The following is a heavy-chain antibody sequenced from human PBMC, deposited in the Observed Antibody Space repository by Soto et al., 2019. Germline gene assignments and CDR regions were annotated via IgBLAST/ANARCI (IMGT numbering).Heavy chain of an antibody. Sequence: PGGSLRLSCAASGFTFSGSAMHWVRQASGKGLEWVGRIRSKANSYATAYAASVKGRFTISRDDSKNTAYLQMNSLKTEDTAVYYCTRRHDSSGPAPPNFDYWGQGTLVTVSS. V-gene: IGHV3-73*01. D-gene: IGHD3-22*01. J-gene: IGHJ4*02. CDR3: TRRHDSSGPAPPNFDY. CDR1: GFTFSGSA. CDR2: IRSKANSYAT.